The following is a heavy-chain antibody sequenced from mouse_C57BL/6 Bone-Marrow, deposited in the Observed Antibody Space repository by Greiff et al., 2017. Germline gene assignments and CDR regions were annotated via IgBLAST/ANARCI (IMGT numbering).Heavy chain of an antibody. Sequence: EVKLQESGPGLVKPSQSLSLTCSVTGYSITSGYYWNWIRQFPGNKLEWMGYISYDGSNNYNPSLKNRISITRDTSKNQFFLKLNSLTTEDTATYYCAWADYWGQGTTLTVSS. D-gene: IGHD4-1*01. CDR1: GYSITSGYY. CDR3: AWADY. J-gene: IGHJ2*01. CDR2: ISYDGSN. V-gene: IGHV3-6*01.